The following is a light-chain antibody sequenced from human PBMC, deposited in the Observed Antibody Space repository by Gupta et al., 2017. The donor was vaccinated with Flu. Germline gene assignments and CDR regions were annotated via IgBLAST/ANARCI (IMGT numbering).Light chain of an antibody. V-gene: IGLV1-51*01. CDR3: GTWESGRRVV. CDR1: RSNIGSNL. J-gene: IGLJ1*01. Sequence: QKVTISCSGARSNIGSNLLSWYQHLHGNEPKLLMYDSNNRPSGMPDRCSASKSDRSATPVIAGLQTGDEAIYYCGTWESGRRVVFGTGTNVTVL. CDR2: DSN.